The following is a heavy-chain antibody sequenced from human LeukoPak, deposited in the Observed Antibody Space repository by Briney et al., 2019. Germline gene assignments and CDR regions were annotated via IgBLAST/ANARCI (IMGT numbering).Heavy chain of an antibody. J-gene: IGHJ4*02. CDR3: AKDQLYYYDSSGYQRYFDY. D-gene: IGHD3-22*01. CDR2: ISGSGGST. Sequence: PGGSLRLSCAASGFTFRSYAMSWVRQAPGKGLEWVSAISGSGGSTYYADSVKGRFTISRDNSKNTLYLQMNSLRAEDTAVYYCAKDQLYYYDSSGYQRYFDYWGQGTLVTVSS. CDR1: GFTFRSYA. V-gene: IGHV3-23*01.